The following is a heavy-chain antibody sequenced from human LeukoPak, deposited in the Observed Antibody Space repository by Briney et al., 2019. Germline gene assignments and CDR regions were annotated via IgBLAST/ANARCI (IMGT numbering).Heavy chain of an antibody. J-gene: IGHJ1*01. CDR1: GFTFSSYA. D-gene: IGHD2-15*01. CDR2: ISGSGGST. Sequence: GGSLRLSCAASGFTFSSYAMSWVRQAPGKGLEWVSAISGSGGSTYYADSVKGRFTISRDNSKNTLYLQMNSLRAEDTAVYHCAKGLLDALVVSQHWGQGTLVTVSS. CDR3: AKGLLDALVVSQH. V-gene: IGHV3-23*01.